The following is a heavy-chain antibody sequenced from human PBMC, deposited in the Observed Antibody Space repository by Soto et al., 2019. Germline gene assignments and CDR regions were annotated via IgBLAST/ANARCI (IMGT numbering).Heavy chain of an antibody. CDR2: IDHSGST. Sequence: SETLSLTCAVSGGFISSGGYSWSWIRQPPGKGLECIGYIDHSGSTYYNPSLKSRVTISVDRSKNQFSLKLSSVTAADTAIYYCGRGGDTSGYYYYIDYWGQGTLVTVSS. J-gene: IGHJ4*02. CDR1: GGFISSGGYS. CDR3: GRGGDTSGYYYYIDY. D-gene: IGHD3-22*01. V-gene: IGHV4-30-2*01.